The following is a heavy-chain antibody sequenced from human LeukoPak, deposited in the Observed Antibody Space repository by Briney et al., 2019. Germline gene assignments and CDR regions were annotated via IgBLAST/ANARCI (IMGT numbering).Heavy chain of an antibody. CDR3: ARDMVITFGGVIVIGDH. V-gene: IGHV1-18*01. CDR2: ISAYNGNT. CDR1: GYTFTSYG. D-gene: IGHD3-16*02. J-gene: IGHJ4*02. Sequence: ASVKVSCKASGYTFTSYGISWVRQAPGQGLEWMGWISAYNGNTNYAQKLQGRVTMTTDTSTSTAYMELRSLRSDDTAVYYCARDMVITFGGVIVIGDHWGQGTLVTVSS.